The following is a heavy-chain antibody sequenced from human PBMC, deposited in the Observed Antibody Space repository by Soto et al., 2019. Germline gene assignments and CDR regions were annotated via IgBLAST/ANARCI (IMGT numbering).Heavy chain of an antibody. CDR2: IKSKTDGGTT. Sequence: EVQLVESGGGLVKPGGSLRLSCAASGFTFSNAWMNWVRQAPGKGLEWVGRIKSKTDGGTTDYAAPVKGRFTISRDDEKNTLYLQMNSLKTEDTAVYYCTTDLPYCTNGVCYHYYYYGLDVWGQGTTVTVSS. D-gene: IGHD2-8*01. CDR1: GFTFSNAW. CDR3: TTDLPYCTNGVCYHYYYYGLDV. V-gene: IGHV3-15*07. J-gene: IGHJ6*02.